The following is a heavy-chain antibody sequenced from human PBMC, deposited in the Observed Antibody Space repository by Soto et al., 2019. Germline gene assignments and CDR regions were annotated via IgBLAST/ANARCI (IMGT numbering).Heavy chain of an antibody. CDR1: GYTFSSYG. V-gene: IGHV3-30*18. CDR3: AKAKPIRLGFPYFDY. J-gene: IGHJ4*02. D-gene: IGHD4-17*01. Sequence: QVQLVQSGAEVMKPGASVKVSCKASGYTFSSYGMHWVRQAPGKGLEWVAVISYDGSNKYYADSVKGRFTISRDNSKNTLYLQMNSLRAEDTAVYYCAKAKPIRLGFPYFDYWGQGTLVTVSS. CDR2: ISYDGSNK.